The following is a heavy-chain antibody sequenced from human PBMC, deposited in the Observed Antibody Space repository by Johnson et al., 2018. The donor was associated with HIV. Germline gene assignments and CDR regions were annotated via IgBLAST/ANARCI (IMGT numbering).Heavy chain of an antibody. V-gene: IGHV3-30*03. D-gene: IGHD2-15*01. CDR1: GFTFNSYA. CDR3: ARWWPRAIDDAFDI. CDR2: ISYDGSSN. Sequence: QVQLVESGGGVVQPGRSLRLSCAASGFTFNSYAMHWVRQAPGKGLEWVAVISYDGSSNFNIDSGKGRFTISRDNSENTLYLQMNSLSPEDTALYYCARWWPRAIDDAFDIWGQGTMVTVSS. J-gene: IGHJ3*02.